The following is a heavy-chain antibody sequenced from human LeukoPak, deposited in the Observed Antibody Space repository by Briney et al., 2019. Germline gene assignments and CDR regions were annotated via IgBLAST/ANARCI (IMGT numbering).Heavy chain of an antibody. V-gene: IGHV3-48*01. D-gene: IGHD4-17*01. CDR1: GFTFSSDA. Sequence: GGSLRLSCAASGFTFSSDAMSWVRQAPGEGLEWVSYISSSSSTIYYADSVKGRFTISRDNAKNSLYLQMNSLRAEDTAVYYCARADYGDYGMYFDYWGQGTLVTVSS. CDR3: ARADYGDYGMYFDY. J-gene: IGHJ4*02. CDR2: ISSSSSTI.